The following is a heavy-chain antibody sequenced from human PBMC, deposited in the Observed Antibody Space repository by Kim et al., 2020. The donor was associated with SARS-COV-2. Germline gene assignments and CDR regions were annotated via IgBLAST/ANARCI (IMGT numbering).Heavy chain of an antibody. J-gene: IGHJ4*02. D-gene: IGHD6-13*01. CDR3: ARPYSSSWYYFDY. Sequence: YAQKFPGRVTMTRDTSTSTVYMELSRLRSEDTAVYYCARPYSSSWYYFDYWGQGTLVTVSS. V-gene: IGHV1-46*01.